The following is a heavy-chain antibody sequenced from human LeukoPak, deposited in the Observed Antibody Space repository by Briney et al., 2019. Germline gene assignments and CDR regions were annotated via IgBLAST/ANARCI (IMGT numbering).Heavy chain of an antibody. V-gene: IGHV1-69*05. Sequence: SVKVSFKASGGTFSSYAISWLRQAPGQGLEWMEGIIPIFGRANYAQKYQGRGTITTDEATSTAYMELSSMRSEDTAVYYCAREPLNSCGGGCYYYYYYYYMDVWGRGTTVTVSS. CDR3: AREPLNSCGGGCYYYYYYYYMDV. CDR2: IIPIFGRA. D-gene: IGHD2-21*02. J-gene: IGHJ6*03. CDR1: GGTFSSYA.